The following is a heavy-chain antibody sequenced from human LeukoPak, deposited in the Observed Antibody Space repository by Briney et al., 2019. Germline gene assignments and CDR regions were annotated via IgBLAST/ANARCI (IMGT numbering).Heavy chain of an antibody. J-gene: IGHJ4*02. Sequence: GGSLRLSCAASGFTFSNYWMYWVRQAPGKGLVWVSRINSDGSSRSYADSVKGRFTISRDNSKNTLYLQMNSLRAEDTAVYYCAKDSVESSSPSGYWGQGTLVTVFS. CDR2: INSDGSSR. D-gene: IGHD6-13*01. V-gene: IGHV3-74*01. CDR1: GFTFSNYW. CDR3: AKDSVESSSPSGY.